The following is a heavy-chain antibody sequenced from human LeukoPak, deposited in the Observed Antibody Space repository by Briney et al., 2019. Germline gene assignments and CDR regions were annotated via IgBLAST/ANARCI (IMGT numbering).Heavy chain of an antibody. CDR2: ISSYNGYT. D-gene: IGHD6-19*01. J-gene: IGHJ4*02. CDR1: GYTFTSYG. Sequence: ASVKVSCKTSGYTFTSYGISWVRQAPGQGLEWMGWISSYNGYTNYAQNLQGRVTMTTGTSTSTAYLELRSLRSDDTAVYYCARDREYSGGWFDYWGQGTLVTVSS. CDR3: ARDREYSGGWFDY. V-gene: IGHV1-18*04.